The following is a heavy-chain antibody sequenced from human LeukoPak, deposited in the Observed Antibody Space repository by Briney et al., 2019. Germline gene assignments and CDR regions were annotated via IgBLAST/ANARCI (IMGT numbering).Heavy chain of an antibody. CDR3: ASNMYSENYYLYPF. Sequence: GGSLRPSCAASGFTFTHYAMNWVRQAPGRGLEWLSYISSSSSMIYYADSVKGRFTISRDNTKNSLYLQMNSLRDEDTAVYYCASNMYSENYYLYPFWGQGTLVTVSS. D-gene: IGHD1-26*01. CDR1: GFTFTHYA. V-gene: IGHV3-48*02. J-gene: IGHJ4*02. CDR2: ISSSSSMI.